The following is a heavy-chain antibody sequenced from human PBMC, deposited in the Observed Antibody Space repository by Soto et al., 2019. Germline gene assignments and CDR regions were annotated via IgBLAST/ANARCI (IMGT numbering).Heavy chain of an antibody. Sequence: QVQLVQSGGEVKKPGASVKVSCKASGYTFTSYGISWVRQAPGQGLEWMGRISAYNGNTNYAQKPQGRATMTTDTSTSTASMELRSLRSDATAVYYCARVVGALGHWFDPWGQGTLVTVSS. CDR3: ARVVGALGHWFDP. J-gene: IGHJ5*02. CDR1: GYTFTSYG. CDR2: ISAYNGNT. V-gene: IGHV1-18*01. D-gene: IGHD1-26*01.